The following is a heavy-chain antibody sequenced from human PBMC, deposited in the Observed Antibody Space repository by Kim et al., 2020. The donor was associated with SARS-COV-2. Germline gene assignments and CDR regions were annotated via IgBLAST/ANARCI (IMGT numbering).Heavy chain of an antibody. CDR1: GFIFNSYP. D-gene: IGHD3-9*01. CDR2: ISSTSKYI. CDR3: ARDVAPHVLRYFDWSYGMDV. Sequence: GGSLRLSCAASGFIFNSYPMNWVRQAPGKGLEWVSSISSTSKYIYYADSLKGRFTISRDNAKNSLYLLMNSLRAEDTAVYYCARDVAPHVLRYFDWSYGMDVWGRGTTVTVSS. J-gene: IGHJ6*02. V-gene: IGHV3-21*01.